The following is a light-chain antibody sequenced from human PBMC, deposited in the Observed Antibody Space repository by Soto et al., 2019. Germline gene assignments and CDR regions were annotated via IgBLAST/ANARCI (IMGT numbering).Light chain of an antibody. CDR3: QQYGTSPPT. Sequence: EIVLTQSPGTLSLSPGETATLSCRASQSVSRNSLAWYQQQPGQAPGLLIYGASSRATDIPDRFSGSGSGTDFTLIVSRLEPEDFAVYFCQQYGTSPPTFGPGTKVDIK. CDR1: QSVSRNS. V-gene: IGKV3-20*01. CDR2: GAS. J-gene: IGKJ3*01.